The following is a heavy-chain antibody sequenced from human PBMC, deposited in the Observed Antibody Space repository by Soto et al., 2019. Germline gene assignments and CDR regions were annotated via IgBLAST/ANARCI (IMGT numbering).Heavy chain of an antibody. CDR2: IFHSGST. J-gene: IGHJ5*02. Sequence: QVQLQESGPGLVKPSGTLSLTCAVSGGSISSNNWWSWVRQAPGPGLEWIGDIFHSGSTNYNPSLKSRVTISVAKSKNQFSLKLSSVTAADTAMYYCARLFCSSSSCRTPSWFDPWGQGTVVTVSS. CDR3: ARLFCSSSSCRTPSWFDP. V-gene: IGHV4-4*02. D-gene: IGHD2-2*01. CDR1: GGSISSNNW.